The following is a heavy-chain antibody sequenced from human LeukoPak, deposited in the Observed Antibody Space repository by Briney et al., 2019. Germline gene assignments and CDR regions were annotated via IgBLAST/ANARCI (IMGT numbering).Heavy chain of an antibody. CDR2: IKSKTDGETT. D-gene: IGHD3-10*01. CDR3: TTDLGTYYHGSRRLIPIDY. Sequence: GGSLSLSCVDSGFTFTNAWMSWVLQAPGKGLEWIGRIKSKTDGETTNYAEPVRGRFTISRDDSKSAVYLQMNSLKIEDTAVYYCTTDLGTYYHGSRRLIPIDYWGQGTLVTVSS. J-gene: IGHJ4*02. CDR1: GFTFTNAW. V-gene: IGHV3-15*01.